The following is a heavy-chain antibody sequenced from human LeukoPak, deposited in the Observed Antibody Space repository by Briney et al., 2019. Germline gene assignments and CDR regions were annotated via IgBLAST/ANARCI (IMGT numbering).Heavy chain of an antibody. CDR2: ISGSGGST. Sequence: GGSLRLSCAASGFTFSRYAMSWVRQAPGKGREWVSTISGSGGSTYYADSVKDRFTIPRDNSKNTLYLQMNSLRAEDTAVYYCAKDPNSIELDAFDSWGQGTMVTVSS. CDR1: GFTFSRYA. D-gene: IGHD1-1*01. V-gene: IGHV3-23*01. J-gene: IGHJ3*02. CDR3: AKDPNSIELDAFDS.